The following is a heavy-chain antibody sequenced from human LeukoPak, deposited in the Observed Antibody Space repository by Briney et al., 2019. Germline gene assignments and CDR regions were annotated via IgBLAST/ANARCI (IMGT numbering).Heavy chain of an antibody. V-gene: IGHV4-30-2*05. CDR1: GGSISSGGYS. CDR3: ARAASRYSSSWYWFDP. J-gene: IGHJ5*02. D-gene: IGHD6-13*01. Sequence: SETLSLTCAVSGGSISSGGYSWSWIRQPPGKGLEWIGYIYHSGSTYYNPSLKSRVTISVDTSKNQFSLKLSSVTAADTAVYYCARAASRYSSSWYWFDPWGQGTLVTVSS. CDR2: IYHSGST.